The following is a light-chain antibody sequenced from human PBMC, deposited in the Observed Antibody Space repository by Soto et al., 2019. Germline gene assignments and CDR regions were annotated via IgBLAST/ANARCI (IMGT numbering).Light chain of an antibody. J-gene: IGLJ1*01. CDR1: SSDLGLYDY. CDR3: SSYTSDSSYV. Sequence: QSALTQPASVSGSPGHSITISCTGTSSDLGLYDYASWYQQHPGKAPQLMIYAVSNRPSGASNRFSASTSGNTASLFISGLQAEDEADYYCSSYTSDSSYVFGSGTKVTVL. CDR2: AVS. V-gene: IGLV2-14*01.